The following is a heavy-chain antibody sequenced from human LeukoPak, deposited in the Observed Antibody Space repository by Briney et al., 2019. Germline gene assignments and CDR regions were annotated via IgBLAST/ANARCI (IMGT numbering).Heavy chain of an antibody. CDR3: ARDRVAYSGYAQPFDY. Sequence: ASVKVSCKASGYTFTGYYMHWVRQAPGQGLEWMGGISYKGNTNYTHKPQGRVTMTTDTSTSTAYMELRSLRSDDTAVYYCARDRVAYSGYAQPFDYWGQGTLVTVSS. V-gene: IGHV1-18*04. CDR1: GYTFTGYY. CDR2: ISYKGNT. D-gene: IGHD5-12*01. J-gene: IGHJ4*02.